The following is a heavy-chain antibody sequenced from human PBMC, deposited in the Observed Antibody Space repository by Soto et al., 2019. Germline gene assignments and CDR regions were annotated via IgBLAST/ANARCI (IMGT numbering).Heavy chain of an antibody. Sequence: EVQLLESGGGLVQPGGSLGPSCETSGFSFNSYAMTWVGQAPGMGLEWVAVINYNSRATFHAQSVKGRFTISRDNSRNTVFLQMDSLRAEDTAVYYCVKQRGSGKTYYYNMDVWGLGTTVIVSS. D-gene: IGHD3-10*01. CDR3: VKQRGSGKTYYYNMDV. V-gene: IGHV3-23*01. J-gene: IGHJ6*02. CDR2: INYNSRAT. CDR1: GFSFNSYA.